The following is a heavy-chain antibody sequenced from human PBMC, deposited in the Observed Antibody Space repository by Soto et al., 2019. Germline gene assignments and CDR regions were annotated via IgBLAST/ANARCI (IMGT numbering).Heavy chain of an antibody. CDR2: ISYDGSNK. V-gene: IGHV3-30*18. J-gene: IGHJ6*02. D-gene: IGHD3-22*01. Sequence: QEQLVESGGHVVQPGRSLRLSCAASGFTFSNYGMHWVRQAPGKGLEWVAVISYDGSNKYYADSIKGRFTISSDNSKNTLYLQMNSLSAEDTALYYCAKEHRSYYYDRVGFYGMDVWGQGTTVTVSS. CDR3: AKEHRSYYYDRVGFYGMDV. CDR1: GFTFSNYG.